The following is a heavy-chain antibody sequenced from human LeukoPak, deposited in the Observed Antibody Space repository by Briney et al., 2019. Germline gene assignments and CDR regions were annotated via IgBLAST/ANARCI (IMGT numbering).Heavy chain of an antibody. V-gene: IGHV3-23*05. CDR2: IKTSGDST. Sequence: GGSLRLSCVVSGFTINGYAMSWVRQAPGKGLEWVSAIKTSGDSTYYVDSVKGRFTISRGNSKNTLYLQMNSLRAEDTAVYYCANVVRFGYWGQGTLVTVSS. D-gene: IGHD4-17*01. CDR3: ANVVRFGY. J-gene: IGHJ4*02. CDR1: GFTINGYA.